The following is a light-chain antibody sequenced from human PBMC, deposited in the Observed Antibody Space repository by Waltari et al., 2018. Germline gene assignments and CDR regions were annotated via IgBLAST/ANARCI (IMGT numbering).Light chain of an antibody. CDR2: EVS. J-gene: IGLJ1*01. V-gene: IGLV2-14*01. CDR1: DSDVCSYDF. CDR3: SSYTTSSAPGV. Sequence: QSALTQPASVSGSPGQSITISCSGTDSDVCSYDFVSFYQQHPGKAPHLIIYEVSNRPSGISNRFSASKSGNTASLTISGLQAEDEADYYCSSYTTSSAPGVFGTGTRVTVL.